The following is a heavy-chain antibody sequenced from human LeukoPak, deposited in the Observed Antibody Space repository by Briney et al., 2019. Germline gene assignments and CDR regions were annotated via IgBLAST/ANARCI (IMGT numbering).Heavy chain of an antibody. V-gene: IGHV3-15*01. Sequence: GGSLRLSCAASGFTFSNAWVSWVRQAPGKGLEWVGRVKSRTDGGTTDYAAPVKGRFTISRGDSKDTLYLQMNSLNSEDTAVCYCTRDDGYFDYWGQGTLVTVSS. CDR2: VKSRTDGGTT. CDR1: GFTFSNAW. CDR3: TRDDGYFDY. J-gene: IGHJ4*02.